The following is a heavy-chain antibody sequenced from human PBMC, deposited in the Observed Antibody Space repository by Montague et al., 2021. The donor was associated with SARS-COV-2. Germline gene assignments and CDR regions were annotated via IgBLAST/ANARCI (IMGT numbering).Heavy chain of an antibody. CDR1: GGSISSSSYY. Sequence: TLSLTCTVSGGSISSSSYYWGWIRQPPGKGLEWIGSIHYSGSTYYNPSLKSRVTISVDTSKKHFSLKLSSVTAADTAVYFCAAQSSGGYCSSSSCYVWFDPWGQGTLVTVSS. CDR2: IHYSGST. CDR3: AAQSSGGYCSSSSCYVWFDP. D-gene: IGHD2-2*01. J-gene: IGHJ5*02. V-gene: IGHV4-39*01.